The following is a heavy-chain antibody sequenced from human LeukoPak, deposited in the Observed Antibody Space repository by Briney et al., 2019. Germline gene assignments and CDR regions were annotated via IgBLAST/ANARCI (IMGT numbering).Heavy chain of an antibody. CDR3: ARFEYSSGWYDRTYFDY. J-gene: IGHJ4*02. CDR2: INHSGST. D-gene: IGHD6-19*01. V-gene: IGHV4-34*01. Sequence: SETLSLTCAVYGGSFSGYYWSWIRQPPGKGLEWIGEINHSGSTNYNPSLKSRVTISVDTSKNQFSLKLSSVTAADTAVYYCARFEYSSGWYDRTYFDYWGQGTLVTASS. CDR1: GGSFSGYY.